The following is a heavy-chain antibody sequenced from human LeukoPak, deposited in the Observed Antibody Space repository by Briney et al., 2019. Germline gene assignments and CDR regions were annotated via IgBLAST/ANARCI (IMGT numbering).Heavy chain of an antibody. Sequence: PSETLSLTCAVSGGSISGSNWWSWVRQPPGKGLEWIGEIYHSGSTNYNPSLKSRVTISVDTSKNQFSLKLSSVTAADTAVYYCARTSYYDSSERYFDYWGQGTLVTVSS. CDR1: GGSISGSNW. V-gene: IGHV4-4*02. J-gene: IGHJ4*02. D-gene: IGHD3-22*01. CDR2: IYHSGST. CDR3: ARTSYYDSSERYFDY.